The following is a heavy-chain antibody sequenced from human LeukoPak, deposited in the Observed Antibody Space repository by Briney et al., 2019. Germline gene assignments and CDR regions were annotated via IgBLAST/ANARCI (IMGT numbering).Heavy chain of an antibody. CDR2: ITGNSDYI. CDR1: GFTFSSYS. Sequence: SGGSLRLSCAASGFTFSSYSMTWVRQAPGKGLEWVSSITGNSDYIYYADSVRGRFTISRDNANNSLFLQMNSLRAEDTAVYYCARGLGIRYFDWLLFDYWGQGTLVTVSS. V-gene: IGHV3-21*06. D-gene: IGHD3-9*01. J-gene: IGHJ4*02. CDR3: ARGLGIRYFDWLLFDY.